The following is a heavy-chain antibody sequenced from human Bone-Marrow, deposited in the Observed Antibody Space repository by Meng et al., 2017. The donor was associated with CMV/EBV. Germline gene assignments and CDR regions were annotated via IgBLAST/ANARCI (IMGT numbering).Heavy chain of an antibody. D-gene: IGHD3-22*01. J-gene: IGHJ4*02. CDR3: ARGYYYDSSGYLVHTSSFDY. CDR2: ISSSSSTI. Sequence: GESLKISCAASGFTFSSYSMNWVRQAPGKGLEWVSYISSSSSTIYYADSVKGRFTISRDNAKNSLYLQMNSLRAEDTAVYYCARGYYYDSSGYLVHTSSFDYWGQGTLVTVSS. CDR1: GFTFSSYS. V-gene: IGHV3-48*04.